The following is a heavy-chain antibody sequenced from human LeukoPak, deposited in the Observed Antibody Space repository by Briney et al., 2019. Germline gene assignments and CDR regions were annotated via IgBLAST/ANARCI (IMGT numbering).Heavy chain of an antibody. CDR3: ARLGYCSSTSCYASQEAFDI. CDR1: GGTFSSYA. Sequence: GASVKVSCKASGGTFSSYAISWVRQAPGQGLEWMGGIIPIFGTANYAQKFQGRVTITTDESTSTAYMELSSLRSEDTAVYYCARLGYCSSTSCYASQEAFDIWGQGTMVTVSS. J-gene: IGHJ3*02. D-gene: IGHD2-2*01. V-gene: IGHV1-69*05. CDR2: IIPIFGTA.